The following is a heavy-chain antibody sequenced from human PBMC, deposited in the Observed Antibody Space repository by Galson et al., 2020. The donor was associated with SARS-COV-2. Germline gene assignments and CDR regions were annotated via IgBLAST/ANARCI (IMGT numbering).Heavy chain of an antibody. D-gene: IGHD3-22*01. CDR1: GFTFSSYG. CDR2: IWYDGRNT. J-gene: IGHJ6*02. CDR3: ARAYYYDSSGYYAPNYYYYGMDV. Sequence: QLGESLKISCAASGFTFSSYGTHWVRQAPGKGLEWVAVIWYDGRNTYYADSVKGRFTISRDNSKNTLYLQMNSLRAEDTAVYYCARAYYYDSSGYYAPNYYYYGMDVWGQGTTVTVSS. V-gene: IGHV3-33*01.